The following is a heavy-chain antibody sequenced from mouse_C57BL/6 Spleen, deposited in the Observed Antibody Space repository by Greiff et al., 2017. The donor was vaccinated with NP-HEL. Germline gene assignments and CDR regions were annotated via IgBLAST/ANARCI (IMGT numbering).Heavy chain of an antibody. J-gene: IGHJ4*01. CDR1: GYSITSGYY. Sequence: EVQLVESGPGLVKPSQSLSLTCSVPGYSITSGYYWNWIRQFPGNKLEWMRYISYDGSNNYNPSLKNRISITRDTSKNQFFLKLNSVTTEDTATYYCAREYGNYNAMDYWGQGTSVTVSS. D-gene: IGHD2-1*01. CDR3: AREYGNYNAMDY. CDR2: ISYDGSN. V-gene: IGHV3-6*01.